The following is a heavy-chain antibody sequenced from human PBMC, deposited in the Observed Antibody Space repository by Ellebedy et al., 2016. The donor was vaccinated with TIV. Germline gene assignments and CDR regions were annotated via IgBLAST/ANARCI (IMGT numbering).Heavy chain of an antibody. CDR1: GFTFSTYW. V-gene: IGHV3-7*03. J-gene: IGHJ4*02. Sequence: GESLKISCAASGFTFSTYWMSWVRQAPGKGLEWVANIKQDGSEKYYVDSVKGRFTISRDNARNSLYLQMSSLRAEDTAVYYCARDNGGGTEYTKPRWGQGTLVTVSS. CDR2: IKQDGSEK. CDR3: ARDNGGGTEYTKPR. D-gene: IGHD2-2*02.